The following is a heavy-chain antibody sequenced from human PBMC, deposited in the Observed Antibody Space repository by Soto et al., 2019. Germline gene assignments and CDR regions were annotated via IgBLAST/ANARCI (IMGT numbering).Heavy chain of an antibody. CDR2: VKDGGHT. J-gene: IGHJ4*02. D-gene: IGHD5-12*01. V-gene: IGHV4-34*01. CDR1: GGSLSGYY. Sequence: QVQLQQWGAGLLKPSETLSLNCAVTGGSLSGYYWSWIRQPPGKGLEWIGEVKDGGHTNYSPSLRGRVTISSGTSNHQFSLRLNSVAAADAGGYYCAGGQEGVVATHWDQGSLVTVSS. CDR3: AGGQEGVVATH.